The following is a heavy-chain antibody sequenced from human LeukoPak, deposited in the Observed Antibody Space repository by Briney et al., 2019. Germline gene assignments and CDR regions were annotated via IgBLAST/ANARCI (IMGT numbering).Heavy chain of an antibody. Sequence: SETLSLTCAVYGGSFSGYYWSWIRQPPGKGLEWIGEINHRGSTNYNPSLKSRVTISVDTSKNQFSLKLSSVTAADTAVYYCAESSGYFLYFDYWGQGTLVTVSS. D-gene: IGHD3-22*01. J-gene: IGHJ4*02. V-gene: IGHV4-34*01. CDR1: GGSFSGYY. CDR2: INHRGST. CDR3: AESSGYFLYFDY.